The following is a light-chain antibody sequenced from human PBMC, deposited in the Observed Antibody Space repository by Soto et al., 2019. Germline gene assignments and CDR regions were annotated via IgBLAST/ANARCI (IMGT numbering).Light chain of an antibody. CDR3: NSYTGRYTYV. V-gene: IGLV2-14*01. J-gene: IGLJ1*01. Sequence: QSALTQPASMSGSPGQSITISCTGTSNDVGGYKYVSWYQQHPGKAPKLMIYDVSNRPSGVPNRFSGSKSGNTASLTISGLQAEDEADYYCNSYTGRYTYVFGTGTKVTVL. CDR1: SNDVGGYKY. CDR2: DVS.